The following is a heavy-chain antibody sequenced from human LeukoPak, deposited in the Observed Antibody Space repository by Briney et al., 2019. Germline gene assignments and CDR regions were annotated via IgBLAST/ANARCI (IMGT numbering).Heavy chain of an antibody. Sequence: ASVKVSCKASGYTFTGYYVHWVRQAPGQGLEWMGRINPNSGDTNYAQKFQGRVTMTRDTSISTAYMELSRLRSDDTAVYYCARKSMVRGVMDWGQGTLVTVSS. D-gene: IGHD3-10*01. J-gene: IGHJ4*02. CDR2: INPNSGDT. CDR1: GYTFTGYY. CDR3: ARKSMVRGVMD. V-gene: IGHV1-2*06.